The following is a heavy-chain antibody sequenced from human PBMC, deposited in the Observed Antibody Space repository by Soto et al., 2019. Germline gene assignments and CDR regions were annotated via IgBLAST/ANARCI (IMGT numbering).Heavy chain of an antibody. V-gene: IGHV3-11*06. CDR1: GFTFGDSY. CDR3: VRGGGGGLFDP. J-gene: IGHJ5*02. Sequence: PGGSLRLSCAGSGFTFGDSYMSWIRQAPGKGLEWLSYISPGSRYPAYADSVKGRFTISRDNAKRSLYLQMMSLTAEDTAIYYCVRGGGGGLFDPWGQGTMVTVSS. CDR2: ISPGSRYP. D-gene: IGHD2-15*01.